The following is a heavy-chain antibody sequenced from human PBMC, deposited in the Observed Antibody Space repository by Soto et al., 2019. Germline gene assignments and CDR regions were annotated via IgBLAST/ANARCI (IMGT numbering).Heavy chain of an antibody. CDR2: INHSGGT. CDR3: ARGSVDTVDSSGFYEY. Sequence: SETLSLTCAVYGGSFSAYYWSWIRQPPGKGLEWIGEINHSGGTSYNPSLKSRVTISVDTSKSQFSLKLTSVTAADRAVYYCARGSVDTVDSSGFYEYWGPGTPVTVSS. V-gene: IGHV4-34*01. CDR1: GGSFSAYY. J-gene: IGHJ4*01. D-gene: IGHD3-22*01.